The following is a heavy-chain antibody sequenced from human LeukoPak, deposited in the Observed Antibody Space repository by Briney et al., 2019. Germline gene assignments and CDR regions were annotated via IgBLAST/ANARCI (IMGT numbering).Heavy chain of an antibody. J-gene: IGHJ1*01. V-gene: IGHV4-4*07. CDR1: GGSISSYY. CDR2: IYISGST. CDR3: AGISSYYYDNPSLRYFQH. D-gene: IGHD3-22*01. Sequence: SETLSLTCTVSGGSISSYYWSWIRQPAGEGLGWIGRIYISGSTNYNPSPKRRVTMSVDTSKNQFSLKLSSVTAADTAVYYCAGISSYYYDNPSLRYFQHWGQGTLVTVSS.